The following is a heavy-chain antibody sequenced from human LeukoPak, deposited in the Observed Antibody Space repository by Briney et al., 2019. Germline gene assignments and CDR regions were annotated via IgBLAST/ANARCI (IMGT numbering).Heavy chain of an antibody. Sequence: GGSLRLSCAVSGFTVSSNYMGWVRQAPGKGLEWVSVIYTIGSTSYADSVKGRFTISRDNSESTLYLQMNSLRAEDTAVYYCARVVYPSGGYYFDYWGQGTLVTVSS. V-gene: IGHV3-66*01. CDR1: GFTVSSNY. D-gene: IGHD6-19*01. CDR2: IYTIGST. J-gene: IGHJ4*02. CDR3: ARVVYPSGGYYFDY.